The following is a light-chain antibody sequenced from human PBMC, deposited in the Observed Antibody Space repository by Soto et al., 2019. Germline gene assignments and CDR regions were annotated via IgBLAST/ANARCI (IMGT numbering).Light chain of an antibody. CDR2: YVS. CDR3: SASTSSSTLVV. V-gene: IGLV2-14*01. CDR1: SSDVGGYNY. J-gene: IGLJ2*01. Sequence: QSALTQPASVSGSPGQSITISCTGTSSDVGGYNYVSWYQQHPGKAPKLMIYYVSNRPSGVSNRFYGSKSGNTASLTISGVQSEDEDDYYCSASTSSSTLVVFGGGTKLTV.